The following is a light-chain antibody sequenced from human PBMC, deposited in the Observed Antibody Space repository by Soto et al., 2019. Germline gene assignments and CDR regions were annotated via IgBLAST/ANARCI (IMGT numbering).Light chain of an antibody. CDR2: EGS. J-gene: IGLJ2*01. CDR3: CSYAGSSPFVV. CDR1: SSDVGSYNL. Sequence: QSALTQPASVSGSPGQSITISCTGTSSDVGSYNLVSWYQQHPGKAPKLMLYEGSKRPSGVSNRFSGSKSGNTASLTISGLQAEDEADYYCCSYAGSSPFVVFGGGTQLTVL. V-gene: IGLV2-23*03.